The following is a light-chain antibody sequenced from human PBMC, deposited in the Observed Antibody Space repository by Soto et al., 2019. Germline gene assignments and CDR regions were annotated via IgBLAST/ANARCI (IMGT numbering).Light chain of an antibody. Sequence: EIVLTQSPGTLSLSPGERATLSCRASQSVSSSYLAWYQQKPGQAPRLLIYGASSRATGIPDRFSGSGSGTDFTLTISRLEPEDFPVYYCQQYGISPWTFGQGTKVEIK. J-gene: IGKJ1*01. V-gene: IGKV3-20*01. CDR1: QSVSSSY. CDR2: GAS. CDR3: QQYGISPWT.